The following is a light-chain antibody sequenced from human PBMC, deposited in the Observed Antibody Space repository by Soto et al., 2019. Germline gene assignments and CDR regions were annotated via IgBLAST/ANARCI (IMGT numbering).Light chain of an antibody. CDR1: QDISNY. CDR2: DAS. J-gene: IGKJ4*01. CDR3: QQYDNLPLT. Sequence: DIQMTQSPSSLSASVGDRVTIAVEASQDISNYLNWYHQKPGKAPKLLIYDASNLETGVPSRFSGSGSGTDFTFTISSLQPEDIATYYCQQYDNLPLTFGGGTKVDIK. V-gene: IGKV1-33*01.